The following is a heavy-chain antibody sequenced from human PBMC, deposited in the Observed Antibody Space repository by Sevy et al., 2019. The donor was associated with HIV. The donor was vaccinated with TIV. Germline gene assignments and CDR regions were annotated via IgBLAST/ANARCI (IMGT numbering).Heavy chain of an antibody. J-gene: IGHJ4*02. Sequence: GGSLRLSCAASGFTFSIYAMSWVRQAPGKGLEWVSGLSGSGGSTYYADSVKGRFTISRDNSKITLYLQMNSLRAEDTAVYYCAKGQGDYVWGTFRDYWGQGTLVTVSS. CDR1: GFTFSIYA. D-gene: IGHD3-16*02. V-gene: IGHV3-23*01. CDR2: LSGSGGST. CDR3: AKGQGDYVWGTFRDY.